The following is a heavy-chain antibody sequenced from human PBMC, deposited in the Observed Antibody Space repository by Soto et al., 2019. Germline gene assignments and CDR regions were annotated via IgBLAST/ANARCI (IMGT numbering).Heavy chain of an antibody. D-gene: IGHD3-10*01. CDR3: AVDYSGSGSYPNDAFDI. CDR2: ISGSGGSP. J-gene: IGHJ3*02. CDR1: GFTFSSSA. Sequence: EVQLLESGGGLVQPGGSLRLSCAASGFTFSSSAMSWVRRAPGKRLEWVSAISGSGGSPYYADSVKGRFTISRDNYQKTLYLQMNSLRSEDTAVYYCAVDYSGSGSYPNDAFDIWGQGTMVTFSS. V-gene: IGHV3-23*01.